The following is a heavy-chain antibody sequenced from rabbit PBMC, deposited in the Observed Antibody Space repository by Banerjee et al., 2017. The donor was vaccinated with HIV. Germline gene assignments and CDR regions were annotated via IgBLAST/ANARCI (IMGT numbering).Heavy chain of an antibody. J-gene: IGHJ4*01. Sequence: QEQLVESGGGLVKPEGSLTLTCTASGFSFSNNYVMCWVRQAPGKGLEWIACIYAGSAGSTCYATWAKGRFTISKTSSTTVTLQMTSLTAADTTTYFCARDLGGSGDLWGPGTLVTVS. CDR2: IYAGSAGST. V-gene: IGHV1S45*01. CDR3: ARDLGGSGDL. CDR1: GFSFSNNYV. D-gene: IGHD1-1*01.